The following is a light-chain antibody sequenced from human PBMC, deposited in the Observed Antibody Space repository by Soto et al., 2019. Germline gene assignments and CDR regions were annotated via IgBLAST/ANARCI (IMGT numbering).Light chain of an antibody. CDR2: HPS. CDR1: QSVSSN. J-gene: IGKJ1*01. V-gene: IGKV3-15*01. Sequence: EIVMMQSTATLSVSPGESATLSCRASQSVSSNLAWNQQKPGQAPRLLIYHPSTRATGIPARFSGRGSGTDFTLTISSLLSEDFAVYYCQHYESWLGTFGQGTKVEIK. CDR3: QHYESWLGT.